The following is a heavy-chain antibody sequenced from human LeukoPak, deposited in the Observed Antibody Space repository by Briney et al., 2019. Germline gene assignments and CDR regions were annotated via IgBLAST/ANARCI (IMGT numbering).Heavy chain of an antibody. V-gene: IGHV4-59*01. D-gene: IGHD2-2*01. Sequence: PSETLSLTCTVSGGSIISYYWSWIRQPPGKGLAWIGFFHYCGSTNYNPSLKSRVTISVDTSKNQFSLKLTSVTAADTAVYYCARESSEDIVVVPAASDWYYFDYWGQGTLVTVSS. CDR2: FHYCGST. J-gene: IGHJ4*02. CDR1: GGSIISYY. CDR3: ARESSEDIVVVPAASDWYYFDY.